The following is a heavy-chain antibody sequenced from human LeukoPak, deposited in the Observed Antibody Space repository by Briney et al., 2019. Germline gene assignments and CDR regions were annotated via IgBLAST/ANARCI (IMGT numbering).Heavy chain of an antibody. CDR3: ARGELRYFDWLSYNWFDP. Sequence: SETLSLTCAVYGGSFSGYYWSWIRQPLGKGLEWIGEINHSGSTNYNPSLKSRVTISVDTSKNQFSLKLSSVTAADTAVYYCARGELRYFDWLSYNWFDPWGQGTLVTVSS. V-gene: IGHV4-34*01. CDR2: INHSGST. CDR1: GGSFSGYY. J-gene: IGHJ5*02. D-gene: IGHD3-9*01.